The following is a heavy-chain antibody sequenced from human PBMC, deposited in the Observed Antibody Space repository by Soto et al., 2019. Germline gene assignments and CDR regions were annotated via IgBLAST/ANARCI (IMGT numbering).Heavy chain of an antibody. Sequence: EVQLLESGGGLVQPGGSLRLSCAASGFTFSTYAMNWVRQAPGNGLEWGSAISGSGGSIHYADSVKGRFTISRDNSKNTLYLQMNSLRDDDTAVYHCVKGYWKGDVWGQWTTVTVCS. D-gene: IGHD1-1*01. V-gene: IGHV3-23*01. CDR3: VKGYWKGDV. CDR2: ISGSGGSI. J-gene: IGHJ6*02. CDR1: GFTFSTYA.